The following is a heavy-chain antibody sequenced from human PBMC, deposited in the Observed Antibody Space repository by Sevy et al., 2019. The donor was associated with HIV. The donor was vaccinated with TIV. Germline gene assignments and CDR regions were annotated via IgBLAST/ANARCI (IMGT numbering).Heavy chain of an antibody. D-gene: IGHD3-16*01. CDR1: IFTFNIYG. CDR3: TRETTYYDASGPVPGDI. V-gene: IGHV3-30*02. Sequence: GESLKISCAASIFTFNIYGMQWVRQAPGKGLEWVAYMRKDGLTTYYADSVKGRFTISRDSSKNTLYLQMNSLRIEDAALYYCTRETTYYDASGPVPGDIWGQGTMVTVSS. J-gene: IGHJ3*02. CDR2: MRKDGLTT.